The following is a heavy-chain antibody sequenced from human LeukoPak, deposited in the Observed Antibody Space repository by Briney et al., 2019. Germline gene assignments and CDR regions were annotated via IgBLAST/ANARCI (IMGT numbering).Heavy chain of an antibody. V-gene: IGHV4-34*01. CDR3: AREFCSSTSCYLDY. Sequence: SGTLSLTCAVYGGSFSGYYWSWIRQPPGKGLEWIGEINHSGSTNYNPSLESRVTISVDTSKNQFSLKLSSVTAADTAVYYCAREFCSSTSCYLDYWGQGTLVTVSS. D-gene: IGHD2-2*01. J-gene: IGHJ4*02. CDR1: GGSFSGYY. CDR2: INHSGST.